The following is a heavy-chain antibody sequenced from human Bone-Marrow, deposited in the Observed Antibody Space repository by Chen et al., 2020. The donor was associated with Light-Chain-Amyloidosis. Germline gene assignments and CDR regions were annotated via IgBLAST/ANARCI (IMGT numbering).Heavy chain of an antibody. D-gene: IGHD2-15*01. J-gene: IGHJ4*02. CDR1: GFTFSLSN. CDR3: ARDGPVSCSGGSCYIGFDY. V-gene: IGHV3-21*01. CDR2: ITANRRDI. Sequence: EVQLVESVGGLVKPGGSLRLSCAASGFTFSLSNMNWIRQAPGKGLEWISSITANRRDIYYAASVTGRFTIARDNARNSLVLQMNSLTAEDTAVYYCARDGPVSCSGGSCYIGFDYWGQGTLVTVSS.